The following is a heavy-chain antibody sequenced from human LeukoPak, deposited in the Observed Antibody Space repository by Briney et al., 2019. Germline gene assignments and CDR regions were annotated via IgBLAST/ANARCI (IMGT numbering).Heavy chain of an antibody. J-gene: IGHJ4*02. D-gene: IGHD3-22*01. CDR3: ARAGYYLPFDY. Sequence: GGSLRLPCAASGFTFSSYWMSWVRQAPGKGLEWVANIKQDGSEKYYVDSVKGRFTISRDNAKNSLYLQMNSLRAEDTAVYYCARAGYYLPFDYWGQGTLVTVSS. CDR2: IKQDGSEK. CDR1: GFTFSSYW. V-gene: IGHV3-7*01.